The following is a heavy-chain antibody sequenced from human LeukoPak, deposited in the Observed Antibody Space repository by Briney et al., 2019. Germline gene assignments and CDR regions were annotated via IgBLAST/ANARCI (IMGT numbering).Heavy chain of an antibody. CDR2: IYYSGST. CDR1: GGSISSYY. J-gene: IGHJ4*02. V-gene: IGHV4-59*08. CDR3: ATKTDYGGNSYFDY. D-gene: IGHD4-23*01. Sequence: SETLSLTCTVSGGSISSYYWSWIRQPPGKGLEWIGYIYYSGSTNYNPSLKSRVTIPVDTSKNQLSLKLSSVTAADTAVYYCATKTDYGGNSYFDYWGQGTLVTVSS.